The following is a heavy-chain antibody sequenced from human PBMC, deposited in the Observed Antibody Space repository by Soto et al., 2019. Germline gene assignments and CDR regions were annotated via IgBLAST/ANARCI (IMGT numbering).Heavy chain of an antibody. CDR3: ARVSRPGYSGSYYPLDY. CDR1: GGTFSSYA. V-gene: IGHV1-69*13. J-gene: IGHJ4*02. CDR2: IIPIFGTA. Sequence: SVKVSCKASGGTFSSYAISWVRQAPGQGLEWMGGIIPIFGTANYAQKIQGRVTITADESTSTAYMELSSLRSEDTAVYYCARVSRPGYSGSYYPLDYWGQGTLVTVS. D-gene: IGHD1-26*01.